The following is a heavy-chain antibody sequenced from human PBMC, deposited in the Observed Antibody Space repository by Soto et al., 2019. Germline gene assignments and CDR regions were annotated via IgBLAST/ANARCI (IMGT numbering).Heavy chain of an antibody. Sequence: EVELVESGGGLGQPGGSLRLSCAASGFTFSSYWMSWVRQAPGKGLEWVANIKQDGSEKYYVDSVKGRFTISRDNAKNSLYLQMNSLRAEDTAVYYCARSRITMIRGVIKPALFDYWGQGTLVTVSS. CDR1: GFTFSSYW. CDR3: ARSRITMIRGVIKPALFDY. J-gene: IGHJ4*02. CDR2: IKQDGSEK. V-gene: IGHV3-7*01. D-gene: IGHD3-10*01.